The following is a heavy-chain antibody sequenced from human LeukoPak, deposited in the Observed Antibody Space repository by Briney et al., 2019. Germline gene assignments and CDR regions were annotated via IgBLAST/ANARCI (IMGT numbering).Heavy chain of an antibody. Sequence: GGSLRLSCAASGFTFSSYWMDWVRQAPGKGLEWVATINQDGSQKYSVDSVKGRFTISRDNAKNSLYLQMNSLRAEDTAVYYCVMDMDVWGQGTTVTVSS. J-gene: IGHJ6*02. CDR1: GFTFSSYW. V-gene: IGHV3-7*05. CDR2: INQDGSQK. CDR3: VMDMDV.